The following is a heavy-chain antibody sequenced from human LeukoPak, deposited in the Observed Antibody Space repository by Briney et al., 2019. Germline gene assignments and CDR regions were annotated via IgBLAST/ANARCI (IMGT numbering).Heavy chain of an antibody. Sequence: PGGSLRLSCAASGFTFSSYSMHWVRQAPGKGLEWVSSISSSSSYIYYADSVKGRFTISRDNAKNSLYLQMNSLRAEDTAVYYCARDSSGWYWASGYYYYYYMDVWGKGTTVTVSS. CDR2: ISSSSSYI. D-gene: IGHD6-19*01. CDR3: ARDSSGWYWASGYYYYYYMDV. J-gene: IGHJ6*03. CDR1: GFTFSSYS. V-gene: IGHV3-21*01.